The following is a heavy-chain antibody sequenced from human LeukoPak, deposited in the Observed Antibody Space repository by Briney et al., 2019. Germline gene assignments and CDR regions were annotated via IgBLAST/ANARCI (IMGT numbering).Heavy chain of an antibody. CDR2: ISDYNGHT. Sequence: ASVKVSCKASGYTFTNYAISWVQQAHGQALEWLGWISDYNGHTKYAQKLQGRVTMTTDTSTTTAYMELSSLRSDDTAVYYCARDGRGSSSYYYGPYFDIWGQGTLVTVSS. D-gene: IGHD3-22*01. V-gene: IGHV1-18*01. J-gene: IGHJ4*02. CDR3: ARDGRGSSSYYYGPYFDI. CDR1: GYTFTNYA.